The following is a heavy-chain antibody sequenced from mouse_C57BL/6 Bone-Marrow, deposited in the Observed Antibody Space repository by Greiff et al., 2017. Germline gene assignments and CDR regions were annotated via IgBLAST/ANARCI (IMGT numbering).Heavy chain of an antibody. V-gene: IGHV1-64*01. Sequence: QVQLQQPGAELVKPGASVKLSCKASGYTFTSYWMHWVKQRPGQGLEWIGMIHPNSGSTNYNEKFKSKATLTVDKSSSTAYMQLSSLTSEDSAVYYCATGAYGSSSFAYWGQGTLVTVSA. CDR1: GYTFTSYW. J-gene: IGHJ3*01. CDR3: ATGAYGSSSFAY. D-gene: IGHD1-1*01. CDR2: IHPNSGST.